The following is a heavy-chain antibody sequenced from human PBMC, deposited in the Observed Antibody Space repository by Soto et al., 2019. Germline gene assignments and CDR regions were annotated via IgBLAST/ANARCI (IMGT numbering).Heavy chain of an antibody. V-gene: IGHV3-7*03. CDR2: IKQNGSEK. D-gene: IGHD1-26*01. J-gene: IGHJ4*02. CDR3: ARQHSGSYYFDY. Sequence: GGSLRLSCEASGFTFSSYSMSWVRQAPGKGLEWVSGIKQNGSEKNYVDYVKGRFSISRDNAKNTLYLQINSLRAEDTAVYYCARQHSGSYYFDYWGQGTPVTVSS. CDR1: GFTFSSYS.